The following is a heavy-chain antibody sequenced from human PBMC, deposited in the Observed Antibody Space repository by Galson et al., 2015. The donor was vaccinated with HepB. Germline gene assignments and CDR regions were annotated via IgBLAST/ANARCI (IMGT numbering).Heavy chain of an antibody. J-gene: IGHJ6*02. CDR3: AREGYYDSSGYFYYYGMDV. CDR1: GYTFTSYA. D-gene: IGHD3-22*01. CDR2: INAGNGNT. Sequence: SVKVSCKASGYTFTSYAMHWVRQAPGQRLEWMGWINAGNGNTKYSQKFQGRVTITRDTSASTAYMELSSLRSEDTAVYYCAREGYYDSSGYFYYYGMDVWGQGTTVTVSS. V-gene: IGHV1-3*01.